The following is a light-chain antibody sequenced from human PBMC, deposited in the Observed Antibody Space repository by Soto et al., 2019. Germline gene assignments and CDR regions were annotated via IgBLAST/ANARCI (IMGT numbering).Light chain of an antibody. J-gene: IGKJ1*01. CDR2: DAS. Sequence: EIVMTQSPGTLSVSPGERVTLSCRASQTIDTNLAWYQQKPGQAPRLLIFDASQRATGIPARFRGSGSGTDFTLSISSLEPEDFAVYYCQQRTDRPPWTFGQGTKVDI. V-gene: IGKV3-11*01. CDR1: QTIDTN. CDR3: QQRTDRPPWT.